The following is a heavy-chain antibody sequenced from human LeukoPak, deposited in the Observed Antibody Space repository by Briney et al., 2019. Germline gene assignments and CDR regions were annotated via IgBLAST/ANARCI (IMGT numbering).Heavy chain of an antibody. CDR1: GGSISSNNW. CDR2: IYHDGST. CDR3: ARLSGDPWY. V-gene: IGHV4-4*02. D-gene: IGHD2-21*02. Sequence: SETLSLTCAVSGGSISSNNWWIWVRQSPEKGLEWIGEIYHDGSTNYNPSLKSRVTISMDKSKNQLSLKLNFVTAADTAVYYCARLSGDPWYWGQGTLVTVSS. J-gene: IGHJ4*02.